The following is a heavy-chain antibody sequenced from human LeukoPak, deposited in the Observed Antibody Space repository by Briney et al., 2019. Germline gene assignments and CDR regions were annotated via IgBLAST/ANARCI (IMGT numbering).Heavy chain of an antibody. CDR3: AKDLVGTIFGVPGGDY. V-gene: IGHV3-30-3*01. CDR1: GFTFSSYA. CDR2: ISYDGSNK. D-gene: IGHD3-3*01. Sequence: PGGSLRLSCAASGFTFSSYAMHWVRQAPGKGLEWVAVISYDGSNKYYADSVKGRFTISRDNSKNTLYLQMNSLRAEDTAVYYCAKDLVGTIFGVPGGDYWGQGTLVTVSS. J-gene: IGHJ4*02.